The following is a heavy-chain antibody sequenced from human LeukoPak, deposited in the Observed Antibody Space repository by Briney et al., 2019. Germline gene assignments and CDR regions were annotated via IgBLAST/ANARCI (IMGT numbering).Heavy chain of an antibody. V-gene: IGHV1-46*01. D-gene: IGHD2-2*01. CDR3: ARVSVVVPAATGADY. CDR2: INPNGGST. J-gene: IGHJ4*02. Sequence: GASVKVSCKASGYTLTRYFIHWVRQAPGQGLEWMGIINPNGGSTSYPQKFQGRVTMTRDTSTNTVYMELSSLKSEDTAVYYCARVSVVVPAATGADYWGQGTLVTVSS. CDR1: GYTLTRYF.